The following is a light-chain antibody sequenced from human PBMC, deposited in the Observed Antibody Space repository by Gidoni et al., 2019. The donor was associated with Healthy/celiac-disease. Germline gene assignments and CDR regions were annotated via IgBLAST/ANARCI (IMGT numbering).Light chain of an antibody. CDR2: DAS. CDR3: QQRSNWPPWT. J-gene: IGKJ1*01. CDR1: QSVSSY. V-gene: IGKV3-11*01. Sequence: DIVLTPSPATLSLSPGERATLSCRASQSVSSYLAWYQQKPGQDPRLLIYDASNRATGIPARFSGSGSGTDFTLTISSLEPEDFAVYYCQQRSNWPPWTFGQGTKVEIK.